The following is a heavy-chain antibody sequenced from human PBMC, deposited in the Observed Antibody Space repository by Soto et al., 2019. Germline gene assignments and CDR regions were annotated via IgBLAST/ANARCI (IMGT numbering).Heavy chain of an antibody. CDR1: GDTFTNHV. D-gene: IGHD1-26*01. CDR3: ASLSPWERRAFDI. V-gene: IGHV1-69*01. Sequence: QVQLVQSGAEMKKPGSSVKVSCKPSGDTFTNHVITWVRQAPGQGLEWMGGVMRVFRTPNYAQKFQDRLTISVDESTSTAYMELTGLTSEDTAVYYCASLSPWERRAFDIWGQGTMVTVSS. CDR2: VMRVFRTP. J-gene: IGHJ3*02.